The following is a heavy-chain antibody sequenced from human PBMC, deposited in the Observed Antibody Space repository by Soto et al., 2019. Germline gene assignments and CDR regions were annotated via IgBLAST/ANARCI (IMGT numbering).Heavy chain of an antibody. V-gene: IGHV4-34*01. CDR2: VSQSGSS. CDR3: ARGLKGYSSSWYVD. CDR1: GGSFSAYC. Sequence: PSETLSLTCAVYGGSFSAYCWSWIRQPPGKGLEWIGEVSQSGSSNYNPSLKSRVTISVDTSKNQFSLRLSSVTAADTAVYYCARGLKGYSSSWYVDCGQGTQVTVSS. J-gene: IGHJ4*02. D-gene: IGHD6-13*01.